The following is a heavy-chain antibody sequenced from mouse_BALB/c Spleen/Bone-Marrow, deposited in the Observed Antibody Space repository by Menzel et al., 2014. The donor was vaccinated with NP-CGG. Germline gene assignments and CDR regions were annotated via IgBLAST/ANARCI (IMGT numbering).Heavy chain of an antibody. J-gene: IGHJ2*01. Sequence: EVQLVESGGGLVQPGGSLRLSCATSGFTFTDYFMTWVRQPPGKALECLGFIRNKANGYTTEYSASVKGRFTISRNNPQSILYLQMNTLRAEDSATYYCARGYYDDYWGQGTTLTVSS. CDR1: GFTFTDYF. CDR3: ARGYYDDY. D-gene: IGHD2-4*01. V-gene: IGHV7-3*02. CDR2: IRNKANGYTT.